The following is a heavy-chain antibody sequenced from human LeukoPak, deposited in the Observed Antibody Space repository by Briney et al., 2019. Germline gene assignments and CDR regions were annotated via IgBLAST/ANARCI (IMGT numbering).Heavy chain of an antibody. CDR1: GFTFSSYS. V-gene: IGHV3-48*04. Sequence: GGSLRLSCAASGFTFSSYSMNWIRQAPGKGLEWVSYISSSSSTIYYADSVKGRFTISRDNAKNSLYLQMNSLRAEDTAVYYCARVLKVLLWFGDRSPGAFDIWGQGTMVTVSS. CDR2: ISSSSSTI. CDR3: ARVLKVLLWFGDRSPGAFDI. J-gene: IGHJ3*02. D-gene: IGHD3-10*01.